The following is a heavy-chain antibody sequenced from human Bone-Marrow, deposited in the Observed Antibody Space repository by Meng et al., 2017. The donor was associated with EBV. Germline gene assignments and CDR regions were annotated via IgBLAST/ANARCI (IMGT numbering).Heavy chain of an antibody. CDR3: AKDARVGVTTVY. CDR1: VFPFSSYG. J-gene: IGHJ4*02. D-gene: IGHD4-17*01. V-gene: IGHV3-30*18. Sequence: QGEVVGSGGGGGQPGRSLRLSCAASVFPFSSYGRHWVRQASGKGLEWVAVISYDGSNKYYADSVKGRFTISRDNSKNTLYLQMNSLRAEDTAVYYCAKDARVGVTTVYWGQGTLVTVSS. CDR2: ISYDGSNK.